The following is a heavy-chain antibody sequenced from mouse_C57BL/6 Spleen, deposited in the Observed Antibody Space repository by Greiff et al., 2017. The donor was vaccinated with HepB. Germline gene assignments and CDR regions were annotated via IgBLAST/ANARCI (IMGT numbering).Heavy chain of an antibody. CDR1: GYAFTNYL. CDR2: INPGSGGT. D-gene: IGHD1-1*01. V-gene: IGHV1-54*01. CDR3: ARREYYGTFY. Sequence: QVQLKQSGAELVRPGTSVKVSCKASGYAFTNYLIEWVKQRPGQGLEWIGVINPGSGGTNYNEKFKGKATLTADKSSSTAYMQLSSLTSEDSAVYFCARREYYGTFYWGQGTTLTVSS. J-gene: IGHJ2*01.